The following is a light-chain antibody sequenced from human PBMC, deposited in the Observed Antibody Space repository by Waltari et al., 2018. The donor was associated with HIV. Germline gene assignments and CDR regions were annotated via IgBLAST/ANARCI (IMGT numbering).Light chain of an antibody. Sequence: EILMTQSPAALSVSPGARATLTCRASQSVTSKLAWYQQKPGQAPRLLIYDASTRATGLSARFSGSGSGTEFTLTISSLQSEDFAVYYCQQYSNWPRTFGQRTKVEIK. CDR1: QSVTSK. CDR3: QQYSNWPRT. CDR2: DAS. J-gene: IGKJ1*01. V-gene: IGKV3-15*01.